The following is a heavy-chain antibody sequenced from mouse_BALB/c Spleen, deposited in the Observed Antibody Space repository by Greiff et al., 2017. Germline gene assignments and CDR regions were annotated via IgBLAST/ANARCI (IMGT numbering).Heavy chain of an antibody. J-gene: IGHJ2*01. CDR1: GFTFSNYW. CDR3: TRPSGYGWGYYFDN. CDR2: IRLKCNNYAT. Sequence: EVQLVESGGGLVQPGGSMKLSCVASGFTFSNYWMNWVRQSPEKGLEWVAEIRLKCNNYATHDAESVKGRFTISRDDSKSSVYLQMNNLRAEDTGIYYCTRPSGYGWGYYFDNGGQGPTLTVSS. V-gene: IGHV6-6*02. D-gene: IGHD1-2*01.